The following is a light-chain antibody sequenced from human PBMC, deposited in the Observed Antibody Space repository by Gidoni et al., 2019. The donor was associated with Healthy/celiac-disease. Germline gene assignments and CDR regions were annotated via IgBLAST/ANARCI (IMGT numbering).Light chain of an antibody. V-gene: IGKV1-5*03. CDR2: TAS. J-gene: IGKJ2*01. CDR3: QQYNSYPYT. Sequence: DIQMTQSPSTLSASVGDRVTITCRASQSISSWLAWYQQKPGNAPKLLIYTASSLESGVPSRFSGSGSGTEFTLTISSLQPDDFATYYCQQYNSYPYTFGQGTKLEIK. CDR1: QSISSW.